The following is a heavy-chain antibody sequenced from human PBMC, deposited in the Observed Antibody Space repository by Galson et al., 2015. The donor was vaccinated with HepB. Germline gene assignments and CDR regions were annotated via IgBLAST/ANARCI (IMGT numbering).Heavy chain of an antibody. V-gene: IGHV5-51*03. CDR1: GYSFTSYW. Sequence: QSGAEVKKPGESLRISCKGFGYSFTSYWIGWVRQIPGKGLEWMGIIYPSDSDSRYSPSFQGQVTISADKSISTAYLQWSSLKASDTAMYYCARRRGYAYGGFDYWGQGTLVTVSS. CDR3: ARRRGYAYGGFDY. D-gene: IGHD5-18*01. CDR2: IYPSDSDS. J-gene: IGHJ4*02.